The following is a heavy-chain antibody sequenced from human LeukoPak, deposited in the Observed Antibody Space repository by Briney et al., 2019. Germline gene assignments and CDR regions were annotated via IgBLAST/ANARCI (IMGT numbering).Heavy chain of an antibody. CDR2: IYSGGST. CDR3: ASQTTVKYYFDY. D-gene: IGHD4-17*01. Sequence: PGGSLRLSCAASGFTVSSNYMSWVRQAPGKGLEWVSVIYSGGSTYYADSVKGRFTISRDNSKNTLYLQLNSLRGEDTAVYYCASQTTVKYYFDYWGQGTLVTVLS. CDR1: GFTVSSNY. J-gene: IGHJ4*02. V-gene: IGHV3-53*01.